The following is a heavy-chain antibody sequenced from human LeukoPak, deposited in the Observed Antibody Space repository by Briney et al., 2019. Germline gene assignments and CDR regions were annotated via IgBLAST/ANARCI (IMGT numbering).Heavy chain of an antibody. V-gene: IGHV4-39*07. CDR3: ARDDDYYDSSGYHPPTHYFDY. D-gene: IGHD3-22*01. CDR1: GGSISSSSYY. J-gene: IGHJ4*02. Sequence: PSETLSLTCTASGGSISSSSYYWGWIRQPPGKGLEWIGSIYYSGSTYYNPSLKSRVTISVDTSKNQFSLKLSSVTAADTAVYYCARDDDYYDSSGYHPPTHYFDYWGQGTLVTVSS. CDR2: IYYSGST.